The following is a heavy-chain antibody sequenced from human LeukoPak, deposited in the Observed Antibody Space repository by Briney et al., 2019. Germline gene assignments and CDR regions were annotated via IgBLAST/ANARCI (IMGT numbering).Heavy chain of an antibody. Sequence: ASETLSLTCTVSGGSISSSSYYWGWIRQPPGKGLEWIGSIYYSGSTYYNPSLKSRVTISVDTSKNQFSLKLSSVTAADTAVYYCAYDSSGYSDAFDIWGQGTMVTVSS. CDR2: IYYSGST. J-gene: IGHJ3*02. CDR1: GGSISSSSYY. D-gene: IGHD3-22*01. V-gene: IGHV4-39*07. CDR3: AYDSSGYSDAFDI.